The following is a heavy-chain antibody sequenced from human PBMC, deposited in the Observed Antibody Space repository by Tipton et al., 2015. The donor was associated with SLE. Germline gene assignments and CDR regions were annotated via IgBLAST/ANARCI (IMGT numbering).Heavy chain of an antibody. CDR2: ISYDGSNK. V-gene: IGHV3-30*12. D-gene: IGHD2-2*01. Sequence: SGFTFSSYGMHWVRQAPGKGLEWVAVISYDGSNKYYADSVKGRFTISRDNAKESVHLQMSSLRVDDTAVYYCVRASCGSASCFDPFDYWGRGTLVAVSS. CDR3: VRASCGSASCFDPFDY. J-gene: IGHJ4*02. CDR1: GFTFSSYG.